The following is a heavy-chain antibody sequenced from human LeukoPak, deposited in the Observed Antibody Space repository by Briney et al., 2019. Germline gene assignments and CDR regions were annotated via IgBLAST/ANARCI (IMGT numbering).Heavy chain of an antibody. V-gene: IGHV1-69*13. D-gene: IGHD5-24*01. Sequence: SVKVSCKASGYTFTGYYMHWVRQAPGQGLEWMGGIIPIFGTANYAQKFQGRVTITADESTSTAYMELSSLRSEDAAVYYCARDANRDAENYWGQGTLVTVSS. J-gene: IGHJ4*02. CDR3: ARDANRDAENY. CDR1: GYTFTGYY. CDR2: IIPIFGTA.